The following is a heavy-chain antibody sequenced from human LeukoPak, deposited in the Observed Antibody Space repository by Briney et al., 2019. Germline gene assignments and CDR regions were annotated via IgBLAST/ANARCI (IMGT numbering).Heavy chain of an antibody. J-gene: IGHJ4*02. CDR3: ARGPADYNKLKPGDRDGYNYKSKRTPFDY. CDR2: IYYSGST. D-gene: IGHD5-24*01. CDR1: GGSISSYY. V-gene: IGHV4-59*12. Sequence: SETLSLTCTVSGGSISSYYWSWIRQPPGKGLEWIGYIYYSGSTNYNPSLKSRVTISVDTSKNQFSLRLSSVTAADTAVYYCARGPADYNKLKPGDRDGYNYKSKRTPFDYWGQGTLVTVSS.